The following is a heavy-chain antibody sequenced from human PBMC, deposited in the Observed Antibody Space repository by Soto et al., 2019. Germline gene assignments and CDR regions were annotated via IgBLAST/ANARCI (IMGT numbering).Heavy chain of an antibody. CDR1: GCSFSIYA. Sequence: ASVKVSCKACGCSFSIYAISWVRQAPGQGLEWMGGIIPIFGTANYAQKFQGRVTITADESTSTAYMELSSLRSEDTAVYYCARERASYCSSTSCSNVPWFDPWGQGTLVTVSS. D-gene: IGHD2-2*01. V-gene: IGHV1-69*13. J-gene: IGHJ5*02. CDR2: IIPIFGTA. CDR3: ARERASYCSSTSCSNVPWFDP.